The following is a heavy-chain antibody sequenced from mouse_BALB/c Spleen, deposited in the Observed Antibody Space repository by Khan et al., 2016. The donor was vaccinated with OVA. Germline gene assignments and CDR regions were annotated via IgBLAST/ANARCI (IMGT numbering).Heavy chain of an antibody. CDR3: TRLAYYYNSEGFAY. J-gene: IGHJ3*01. CDR2: ISSGGSYT. CDR1: GFTFSTYG. Sequence: EVELVESGGDLVKPGGSLKLSCAASGFTFSTYGMSWVRQPPDKRLEWVAAISSGGSYTYYPDSVKGRFTISRDNAKNTLYLQMSSLKSEDTAMYYCTRLAYYYNSEGFAYWGQGTLVTVSA. V-gene: IGHV5-6*01. D-gene: IGHD1-1*01.